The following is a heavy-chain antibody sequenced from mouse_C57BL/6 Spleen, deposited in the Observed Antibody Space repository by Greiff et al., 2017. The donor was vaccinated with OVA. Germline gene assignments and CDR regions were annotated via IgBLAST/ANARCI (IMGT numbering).Heavy chain of an antibody. Sequence: EVQLQESGPGLVKPSQSLSLTCSVTGYSITSGYYWHWIRQFPGNKLEWMGYISYDGSNNYNPSLKNRISITRDTSKNQFFLKLNSVTTEDTATYYCASVITTVVATRYFDVWGTGTTVTVSS. V-gene: IGHV3-6*01. CDR2: ISYDGSN. D-gene: IGHD1-1*01. CDR3: ASVITTVVATRYFDV. J-gene: IGHJ1*03. CDR1: GYSITSGYY.